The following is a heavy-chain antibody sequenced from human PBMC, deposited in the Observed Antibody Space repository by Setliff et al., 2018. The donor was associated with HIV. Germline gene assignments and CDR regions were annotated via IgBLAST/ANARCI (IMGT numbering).Heavy chain of an antibody. CDR1: GGSISSSSYF. D-gene: IGHD3-22*01. J-gene: IGHJ3*02. CDR3: AREDYYDSSGYAFDI. CDR2: MHYSGTT. V-gene: IGHV4-39*07. Sequence: SETLSLTCTVSGGSISSSSYFWGWIRQPPGKGLEWIGSMHYSGTTYYNLSLKSRVTISVDTSKNQFSLKLSSVTAADTAVYYCAREDYYDSSGYAFDIWGQGTMVTVSS.